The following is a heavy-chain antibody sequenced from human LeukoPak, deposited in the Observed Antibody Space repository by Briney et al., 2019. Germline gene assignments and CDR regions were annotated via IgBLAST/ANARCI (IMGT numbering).Heavy chain of an antibody. CDR2: IYYSGNT. Sequence: PSETLSLTCIVSCGSINSTTYYWGWIRQPPGKRLEWIGSIYYSGNTYYNPSLKSRVTISIDTSKNQFSLNLNSVTAADTALYYCARHYLGGNYPDYFNHWGQGTLVTVSS. V-gene: IGHV4-39*01. CDR3: ARHYLGGNYPDYFNH. J-gene: IGHJ4*02. CDR1: CGSINSTTYY. D-gene: IGHD1-26*01.